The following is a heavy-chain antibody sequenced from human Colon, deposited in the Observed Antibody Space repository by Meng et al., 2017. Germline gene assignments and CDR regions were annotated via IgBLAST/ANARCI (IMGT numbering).Heavy chain of an antibody. D-gene: IGHD3-10*01. CDR1: GYSVSSNRAL. Sequence: QSGPDLVKPSQTLSLTCAIAGYSVSSNRALWHWVRQSPSRGLEWLGQTYYRSEWQNHYGVSVKSRITINADTSRNHFSLHLNSVTPEATAVYYCTTWYGEYWGQGTLVTVSS. V-gene: IGHV6-1*01. J-gene: IGHJ4*02. CDR3: TTWYGEY. CDR2: TYYRSEWQN.